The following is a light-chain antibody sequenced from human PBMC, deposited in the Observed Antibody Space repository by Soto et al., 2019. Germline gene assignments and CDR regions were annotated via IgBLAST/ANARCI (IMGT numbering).Light chain of an antibody. Sequence: EVVMTHSPGTLSVSPLEIATLSFRSSQSVSSDLAWYQQRPGQTPSLLIYTVSNRATGVPARFSGSGSGTDFTLTISSLEPEDFAVYYCQQSSNWPSINFGQGTRLEI. CDR1: QSVSSD. CDR3: QQSSNWPSIN. J-gene: IGKJ5*01. V-gene: IGKV3-11*01. CDR2: TVS.